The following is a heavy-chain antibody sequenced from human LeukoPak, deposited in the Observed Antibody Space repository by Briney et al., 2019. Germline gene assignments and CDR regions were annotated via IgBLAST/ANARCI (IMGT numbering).Heavy chain of an antibody. CDR2: IHQSGTT. J-gene: IGHJ6*02. CDR1: GGSLSTYY. CDR3: SREQYIIGGSGWFGMDV. V-gene: IGHV4-59*12. Sequence: PSETLSLTCSVSGGSLSTYYWTWTRQPPGKGLEWIGYIHQSGTTEFNPSLKSRVTMSLDTSRNQFSLRMSTATAADTAVYYCSREQYIIGGSGWFGMDVWGHGTTVTVSS. D-gene: IGHD6-19*01.